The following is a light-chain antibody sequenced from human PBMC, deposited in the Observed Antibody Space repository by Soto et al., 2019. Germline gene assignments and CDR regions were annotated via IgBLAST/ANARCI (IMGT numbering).Light chain of an antibody. J-gene: IGLJ1*01. CDR1: SSDVGSYNL. V-gene: IGLV2-23*02. CDR3: CSYAGSTISYV. Sequence: QSALTQPASVSGSPGQSITISCTGTSSDVGSYNLVSWYQQHPGKAPKLMIYEVSKRPSGVSNRFSGSKSGNTASLTISGLQAEDDADYYCCSYAGSTISYVFGTGTKLTVL. CDR2: EVS.